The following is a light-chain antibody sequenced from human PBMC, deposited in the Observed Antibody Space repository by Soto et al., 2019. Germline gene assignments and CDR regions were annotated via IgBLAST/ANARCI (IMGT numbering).Light chain of an antibody. V-gene: IGKV3-15*01. Sequence: EIVMTQSPATLSVSPGESATLSCRASRSVYANLAWYQQRPGQAPRLHIYGAFTRATDIPARFRGSGSGTEFSLTISSVQSEDFAVYYCQQYDVWPFTFGPGTKVDIK. CDR1: RSVYAN. J-gene: IGKJ3*01. CDR2: GAF. CDR3: QQYDVWPFT.